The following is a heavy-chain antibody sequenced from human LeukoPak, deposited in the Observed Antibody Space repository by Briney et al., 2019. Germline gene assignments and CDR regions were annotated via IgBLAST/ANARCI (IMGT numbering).Heavy chain of an antibody. CDR3: ARDRYSGSYPLDY. CDR2: ISSSGSTI. Sequence: GRSLRLSCIASGFTFSDYYMSWVRQAPGKGLEWVSYISSSGSTIYYADSVKGRFTISRDNAKNSLYLQMNSLRAEDTAVYYCARDRYSGSYPLDYWGQGTLVTASS. V-gene: IGHV3-11*01. J-gene: IGHJ4*02. CDR1: GFTFSDYY. D-gene: IGHD1-26*01.